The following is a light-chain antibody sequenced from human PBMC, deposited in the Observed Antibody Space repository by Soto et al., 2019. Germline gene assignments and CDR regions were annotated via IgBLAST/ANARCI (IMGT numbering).Light chain of an antibody. CDR1: SSDVGGYNY. CDR3: SSYAGSRTV. Sequence: QSVLTQPPSASGSPGQSVTISCTGTSSDVGGYNYVSWYQQYPGKAPKLMIYEVSKRPSGVPDRFSGSKSGSTASLTVSELQPEDEADYYCSSYAGSRTVFGGGTKLTVL. V-gene: IGLV2-8*01. J-gene: IGLJ2*01. CDR2: EVS.